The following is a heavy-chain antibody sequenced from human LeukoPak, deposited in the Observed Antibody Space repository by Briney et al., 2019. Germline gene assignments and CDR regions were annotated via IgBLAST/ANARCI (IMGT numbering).Heavy chain of an antibody. CDR2: ISGSGHST. Sequence: GGSLRLSCAASGFTFSSYSMNWVRQAPGKGLEWVSTISGSGHSTYYADSVKGRFTISRDNSKNTLYLQMNSLRAEDTAVYYCATPRSGNYFDSWGQGTLVTVSS. D-gene: IGHD3-10*01. V-gene: IGHV3-23*01. CDR1: GFTFSSYS. J-gene: IGHJ4*02. CDR3: ATPRSGNYFDS.